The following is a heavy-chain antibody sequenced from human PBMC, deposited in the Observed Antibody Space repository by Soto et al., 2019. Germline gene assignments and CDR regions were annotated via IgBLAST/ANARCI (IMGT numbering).Heavy chain of an antibody. D-gene: IGHD1-7*01. CDR1: GGSISSYY. J-gene: IGHJ4*02. Sequence: SETLSLTCTVSGGSISSYYWSWIRQPPGKGLEWIGYIYYSGNTNYNPSLKSRVTISVDTSKNQFSLKLSSVTAADTAVYYCGRGEVDRYNWNYGIDYWGQGTLVTVSS. CDR2: IYYSGNT. CDR3: GRGEVDRYNWNYGIDY. V-gene: IGHV4-59*01.